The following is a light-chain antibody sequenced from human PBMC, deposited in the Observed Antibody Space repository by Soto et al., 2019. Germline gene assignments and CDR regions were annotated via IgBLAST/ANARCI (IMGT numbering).Light chain of an antibody. CDR2: AAS. CDR1: QGISNG. J-gene: IGKJ1*01. V-gene: IGKV1-17*01. CDR3: LQHNSYQWT. Sequence: DIQMTQSPSSLSASVGARVTITCRASQGISNGLGWYQQKPGKAPKRLIYAASSLQSGVPSRFSGSGSGTEFTLTISGLQPEEFATFYCLQHNSYQWTFGQGTMVEIK.